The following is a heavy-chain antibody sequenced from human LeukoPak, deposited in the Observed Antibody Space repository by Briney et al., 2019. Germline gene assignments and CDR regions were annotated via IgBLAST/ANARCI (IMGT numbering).Heavy chain of an antibody. CDR1: GGTFSSYT. Sequence: SVKVSCKASGGTFSSYTISWVRQAPGQGLEWMGRIIPILGIGNYAQKFQGRVTITADKSTSTAYMELSSLRSEDTAVYYCARERRIQLWHRTFFDPWGQGTLVTVSS. D-gene: IGHD5-18*01. CDR2: IIPILGIG. V-gene: IGHV1-69*04. J-gene: IGHJ5*02. CDR3: ARERRIQLWHRTFFDP.